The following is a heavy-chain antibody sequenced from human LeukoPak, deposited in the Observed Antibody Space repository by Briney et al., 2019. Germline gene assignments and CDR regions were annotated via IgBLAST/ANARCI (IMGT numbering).Heavy chain of an antibody. V-gene: IGHV4-39*07. J-gene: IGHJ4*02. D-gene: IGHD3-22*01. CDR2: IYYSGST. Sequence: SETLSLTCTVSGGSISSSSYYWGWIRQPPGKGLEWIGSIYYSGSTYYNPSLKSRVTILVDTSKNQFSLKLSSVTAADTAVYYCARSLPTYYYDSSGYYFGYWGQGTLVTVSS. CDR1: GGSISSSSYY. CDR3: ARSLPTYYYDSSGYYFGY.